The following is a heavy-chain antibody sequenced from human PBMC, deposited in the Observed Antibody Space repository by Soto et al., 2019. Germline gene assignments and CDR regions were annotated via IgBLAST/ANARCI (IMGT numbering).Heavy chain of an antibody. J-gene: IGHJ6*02. CDR3: ARGVVVAAYHHHYGMHF. CDR2: ISAYNGNT. D-gene: IGHD2-15*01. CDR1: GAAFPSYG. Sequence: GPSVWGSWKAAGAAFPSYGISWVRRAPGQGLEWMGWISAYNGNTNYAQKLQGRVTMTTDTSTSTAYMELRSLRSDDTAVYYCARGVVVAAYHHHYGMHFPCQTTTVTVSS. V-gene: IGHV1-18*04.